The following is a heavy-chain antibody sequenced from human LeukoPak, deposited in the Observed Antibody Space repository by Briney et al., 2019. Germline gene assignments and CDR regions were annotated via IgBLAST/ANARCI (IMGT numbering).Heavy chain of an antibody. V-gene: IGHV3-48*01. CDR3: AGEGVTFDY. D-gene: IGHD3-10*01. Sequence: PGGSLRLSCAASGFTFSSYSINWVRQAPGKGLGWVSYISSSSSTIYYADSVKGRFTISRDNAKNSLYLQMNSLRAEDTAVYYCAGEGVTFDYWGQGTLVTVSS. J-gene: IGHJ4*02. CDR2: ISSSSSTI. CDR1: GFTFSSYS.